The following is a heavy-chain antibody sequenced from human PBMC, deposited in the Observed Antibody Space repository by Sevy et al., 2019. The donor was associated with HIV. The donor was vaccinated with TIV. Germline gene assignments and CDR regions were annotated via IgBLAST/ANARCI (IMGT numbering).Heavy chain of an antibody. D-gene: IGHD2-21*01. CDR1: GFSFSSYG. CDR3: VKEGGGEGGDH. CDR2: IQYDGNNK. Sequence: GGSLRLSCAASGFSFSSYGMHWVRQAPGKGLEWMSYIQYDGNNKDYADSVKGRFTISRDNSKNTLYLQMNSLRVEDRAVFYCVKEGGGEGGDHWGQGTLVTVSS. J-gene: IGHJ4*02. V-gene: IGHV3-30*02.